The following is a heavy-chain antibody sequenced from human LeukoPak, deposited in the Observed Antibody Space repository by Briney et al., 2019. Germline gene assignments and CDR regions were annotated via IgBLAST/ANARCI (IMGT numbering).Heavy chain of an antibody. D-gene: IGHD3-16*02. J-gene: IGHJ4*02. CDR2: INPNSGGP. V-gene: IGHV1-2*04. CDR3: ARGTPGSYLGY. CDR1: GYTFTAYY. Sequence: ASVRVSCKASGYTFTAYYMHWVRQAPGQGLEWMGWINPNSGGPNYAQKFKGWVTLSRDTSINTTYMELSRLASDVTAVYFCARGTPGSYLGYWGQGTLVTVSP.